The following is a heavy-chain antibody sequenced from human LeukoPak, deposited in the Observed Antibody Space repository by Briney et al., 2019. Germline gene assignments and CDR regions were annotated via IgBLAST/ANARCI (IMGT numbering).Heavy chain of an antibody. J-gene: IGHJ4*02. CDR1: GFTFGDYA. CDR3: AGDAREGSGRKFDY. Sequence: GRSLRLSCTASGFTFGDYAMNWVRQAPGKGLEWVSSISDNSAYISYADSVKGRFTVSRDNAKRSLYLLMNSLRAEDTALYYCAGDAREGSGRKFDYWGQGALVTVSS. V-gene: IGHV3-21*01. CDR2: ISDNSAYI. D-gene: IGHD6-19*01.